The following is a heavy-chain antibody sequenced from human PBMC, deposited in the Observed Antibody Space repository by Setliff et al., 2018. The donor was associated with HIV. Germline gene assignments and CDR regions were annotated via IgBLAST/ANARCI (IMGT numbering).Heavy chain of an antibody. CDR3: ARARWNDVSPLYHSDL. J-gene: IGHJ5*02. D-gene: IGHD1-1*01. CDR1: GYSFSNYA. Sequence: GASVKVSCKASGYSFSNYAMNWVRQAPGQGLEWMGWININTGNPTYAQGFTGRFVFSLDTSVSTAYLQTSSLKAEDTAVYYCARARWNDVSPLYHSDLWGQGTLVTVSS. V-gene: IGHV7-4-1*02. CDR2: ININTGNP.